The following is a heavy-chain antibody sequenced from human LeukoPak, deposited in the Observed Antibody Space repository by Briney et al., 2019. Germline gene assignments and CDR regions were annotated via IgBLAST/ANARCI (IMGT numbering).Heavy chain of an antibody. CDR2: IKQDGSEK. J-gene: IGHJ4*02. Sequence: PGGSLRLSCAASGFTFSDYWMSWVRQAPGKGLEWVANIKQDGSEKYYVDSVKGRFTISRDNAKNSLYLQMNSLRAEDTALYYCARHNPLWGYWGQGTLSPSPQ. CDR3: ARHNPLWGY. V-gene: IGHV3-7*04. D-gene: IGHD1-14*01. CDR1: GFTFSDYW.